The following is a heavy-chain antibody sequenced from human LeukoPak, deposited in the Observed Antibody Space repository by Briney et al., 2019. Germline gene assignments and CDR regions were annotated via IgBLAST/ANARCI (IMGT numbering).Heavy chain of an antibody. J-gene: IGHJ4*02. CDR1: GFTFSSFA. Sequence: GGSLRLSCAASGFTFSSFAMHWVRQAPGKGLEWVSGISASSGSTYYADSVKGRFTISRDNSKNTLFLQMNSLRAEDTAVYYCAKVDRRSDLPYYFDYWGQGTLVTVSS. V-gene: IGHV3-23*01. CDR2: ISASSGST. CDR3: AKVDRRSDLPYYFDY.